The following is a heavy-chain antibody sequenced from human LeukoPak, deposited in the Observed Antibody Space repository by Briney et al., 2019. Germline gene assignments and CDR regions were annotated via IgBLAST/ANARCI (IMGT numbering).Heavy chain of an antibody. V-gene: IGHV1-2*04. D-gene: IGHD1-26*01. J-gene: IGHJ5*02. Sequence: ASVKVSCKASGYTFTGYYMHWVRQAPGQGLEWMGWINPNSGGTNYAQKFQGWVTMTRDTSISTAYMELSRLRSDDTAVYYCARDQWELRNWFDPWGQGTLVTVSS. CDR2: INPNSGGT. CDR1: GYTFTGYY. CDR3: ARDQWELRNWFDP.